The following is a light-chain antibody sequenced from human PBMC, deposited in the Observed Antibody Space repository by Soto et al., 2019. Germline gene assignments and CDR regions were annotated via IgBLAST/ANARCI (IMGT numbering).Light chain of an antibody. Sequence: DIQMTQSPSSLSTSVGDRVTITCRASQSIINYLNWYQQKPGRVPKLLIYAASRLQSGVPSRFSGSGSGTDFTLTISSLQPEDFATYYCQQSYITPWTFVQGTKVEIK. CDR3: QQSYITPWT. J-gene: IGKJ1*01. CDR1: QSIINY. CDR2: AAS. V-gene: IGKV1-39*01.